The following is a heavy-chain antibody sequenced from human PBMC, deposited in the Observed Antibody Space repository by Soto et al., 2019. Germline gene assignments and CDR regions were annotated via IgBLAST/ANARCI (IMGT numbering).Heavy chain of an antibody. CDR1: GGTFSSYA. V-gene: IGHV1-69*06. CDR2: IIPIFGTA. Sequence: QVQLVQSGAEVKKPGSSVKVSCKASGGTFSSYAISWVRQAPGQGLEGMGGIIPIFGTANYAQKFQGRVTITADKSTSTAYMELSSLRSEDTAVYYCASGRERRDGYNCAYWGQGTLVTVSS. D-gene: IGHD5-12*01. J-gene: IGHJ4*02. CDR3: ASGRERRDGYNCAY.